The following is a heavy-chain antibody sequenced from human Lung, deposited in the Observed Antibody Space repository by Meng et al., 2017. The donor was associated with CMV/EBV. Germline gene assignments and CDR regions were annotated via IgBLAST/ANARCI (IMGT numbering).Heavy chain of an antibody. D-gene: IGHD6-6*01. J-gene: IGHJ4*02. Sequence: SGXXLVXPTQTLTLTCTFSGFXLYTSGMRVNWIRQPPGKALEWLARIDWDDDKFYNASLKTSLTISKDTSTNQVVLTMTKMDTVDTATDYCGRMYPGVGEYRSSRREVVDYWXQGTXVTVSS. CDR3: GRMYPGVGEYRSSRREVVDY. CDR1: GFXLYTSGMR. CDR2: IDWDDDK. V-gene: IGHV2-70D*14.